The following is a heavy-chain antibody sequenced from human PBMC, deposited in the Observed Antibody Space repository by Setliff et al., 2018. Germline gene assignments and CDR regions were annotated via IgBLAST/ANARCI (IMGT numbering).Heavy chain of an antibody. CDR2: VYYSGYT. D-gene: IGHD3-10*01. CDR3: ARVDFTMIQGVLGL. Sequence: SETLSLTCTVSGCSISSSSHYWGWIRQPPGKGMEWIGSVYYSGYTYYNPSLQSRVTISVDMSKNQFPMKLTSVTAADTAVYYCARVDFTMIQGVLGLWGQGTLVTVSS. V-gene: IGHV4-39*06. J-gene: IGHJ1*01. CDR1: GCSISSSSHY.